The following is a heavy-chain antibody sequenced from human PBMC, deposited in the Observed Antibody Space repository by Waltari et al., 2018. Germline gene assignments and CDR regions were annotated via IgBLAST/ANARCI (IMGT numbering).Heavy chain of an antibody. J-gene: IGHJ4*02. CDR2: IYYSGGT. D-gene: IGHD5-18*01. Sequence: QLQLQASGPGMAKPSETLSPTSTVPGGPLSSSSNYWGWIRQPPGQGLEWIGTIYYSGGTYYNPSLKGRVTIAVDTSKSQFSLKLRSVTAADTAVYYCARQWGGGYSYGHRYYFDYWGQGTLVTVSS. CDR3: ARQWGGGYSYGHRYYFDY. CDR1: GGPLSSSSNY. V-gene: IGHV4-39*01.